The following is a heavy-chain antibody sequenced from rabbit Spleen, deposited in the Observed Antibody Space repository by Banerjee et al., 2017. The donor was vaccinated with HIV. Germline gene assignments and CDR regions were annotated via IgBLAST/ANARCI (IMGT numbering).Heavy chain of an antibody. CDR3: ARDLTGVIGWNFGW. V-gene: IGHV1S40*01. J-gene: IGHJ4*01. CDR1: GFDFSSNA. D-gene: IGHD1-1*01. Sequence: QSLEESGGDLVKPGASLTLTCTASGFDFSSNAMCWVRQAPGKGLEWIGCIYTGSGSTYYASWVDGRFSISKTSSTTVTLQMTSLTAADTATYFCARDLTGVIGWNFGWWGQGTLVTVS. CDR2: IYTGSGST.